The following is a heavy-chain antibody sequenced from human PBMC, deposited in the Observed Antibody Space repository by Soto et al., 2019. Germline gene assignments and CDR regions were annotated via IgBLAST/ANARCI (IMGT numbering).Heavy chain of an antibody. CDR2: ISSSSSTI. CDR3: ARDVTSDANVDIVATITEIRGYFDY. Sequence: GGSLRLSCAASGFTFSSYSMNWVRQAPGKGLEWVSYISSSSSTIYYADSVKGRFTISRDNAKNSLYLQMNSLRAEDTAVYYCARDVTSDANVDIVATITEIRGYFDYWGQGTLVTVSS. CDR1: GFTFSSYS. D-gene: IGHD5-12*01. J-gene: IGHJ4*02. V-gene: IGHV3-48*01.